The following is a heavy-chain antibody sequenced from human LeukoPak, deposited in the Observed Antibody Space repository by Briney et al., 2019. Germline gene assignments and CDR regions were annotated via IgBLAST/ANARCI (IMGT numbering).Heavy chain of an antibody. J-gene: IGHJ3*02. D-gene: IGHD2-2*01. CDR2: IYYSGST. V-gene: IGHV4-61*08. CDR3: ASSPAPDIVVVPAAPDAFDI. CDR1: GGSISSGGYS. Sequence: PSETLSLTCAVSGGSISSGGYSWSWIRQPPGKGLEWIGYIYYSGSTNYNPSLKSRVTISVDTSKNQFSLKLSSVTAADTAVYYCASSPAPDIVVVPAAPDAFDIWGQGTMVTVSS.